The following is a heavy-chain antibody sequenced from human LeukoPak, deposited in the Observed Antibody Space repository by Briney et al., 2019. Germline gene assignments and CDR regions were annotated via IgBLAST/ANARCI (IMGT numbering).Heavy chain of an antibody. D-gene: IGHD2-15*01. CDR1: GFTFSTCA. CDR3: AKEKKSGGWPLDY. Sequence: GGSLRLSCAASGFTFSTCAMSWVRQAPGKGLEWVAGIDCGGSHTYYADSVTGRFTISRDNSKNTMSLQMNSLRADDTAVYYCAKEKKSGGWPLDYWGQGALVTVSS. V-gene: IGHV3-23*01. J-gene: IGHJ4*02. CDR2: IDCGGSHT.